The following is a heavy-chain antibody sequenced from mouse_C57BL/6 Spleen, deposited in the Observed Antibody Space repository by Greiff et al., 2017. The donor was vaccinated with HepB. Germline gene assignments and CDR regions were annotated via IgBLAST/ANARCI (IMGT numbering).Heavy chain of an antibody. J-gene: IGHJ2*01. D-gene: IGHD1-1*01. V-gene: IGHV1-39*01. CDR1: GYSFTDYN. CDR3: ARSDYYGSSYGYYFDY. CDR2: INPNYGTT. Sequence: EVQLVESGPELVKPGASVKISCKASGYSFTDYNMNWVKQSNGKSLEWIGVINPNYGTTSYNQKFKGKATLTVDQSSSTAYMQLNSLTSEDSAVYYCARSDYYGSSYGYYFDYWGQGTTLTVSS.